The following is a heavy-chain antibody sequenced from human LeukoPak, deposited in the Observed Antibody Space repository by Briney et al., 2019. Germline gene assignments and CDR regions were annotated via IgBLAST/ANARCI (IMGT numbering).Heavy chain of an antibody. CDR1: GFTLSTHG. CDR2: ISYDGTNK. V-gene: IGHV3-30*18. D-gene: IGHD1-1*01. CDR3: AKDFGANNWYNWFDP. J-gene: IGHJ5*02. Sequence: GGSLRLSCAASGFTLSTHGMHWVRQAPGKGLEWVAMISYDGTNKQNTKSVKGRFTISRDNSKNTLSLQMNSLRAEDTAVYYCAKDFGANNWYNWFDPWGQGTLVTVSS.